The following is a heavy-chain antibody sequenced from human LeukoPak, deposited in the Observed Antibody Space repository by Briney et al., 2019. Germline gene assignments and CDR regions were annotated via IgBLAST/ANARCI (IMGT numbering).Heavy chain of an antibody. D-gene: IGHD5-18*01. CDR1: GFRFSSFE. CDR3: ARGASWIQLWQFDH. V-gene: IGHV3-48*03. Sequence: GGSLRLSCAASGFRFSSFEVNWVRLAPGKGLEGVSYISSGGRTMYYADSVKGRFTISRDNAKDSLYLHMNSLGAEDTGVYFCARGASWIQLWQFDHWGQGTQVTVSS. CDR2: ISSGGRTM. J-gene: IGHJ4*02.